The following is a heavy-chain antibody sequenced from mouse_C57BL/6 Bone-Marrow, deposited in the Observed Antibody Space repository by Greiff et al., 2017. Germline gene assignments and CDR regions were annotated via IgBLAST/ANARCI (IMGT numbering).Heavy chain of an antibody. D-gene: IGHD2-4*01. CDR2: IDPENGDT. CDR3: TTCSYDYPFAY. J-gene: IGHJ3*01. CDR1: GFNIKDDY. Sequence: EVQLQQSGAELVRPGASVKLSCTASGFNIKDDYMHWVKQRPEQGLEWIGWIDPENGDTEYASKFQGKATITADTSSNTADLQLSSLTSEDTAVYYCTTCSYDYPFAYWGQGTLVTVSA. V-gene: IGHV14-4*01.